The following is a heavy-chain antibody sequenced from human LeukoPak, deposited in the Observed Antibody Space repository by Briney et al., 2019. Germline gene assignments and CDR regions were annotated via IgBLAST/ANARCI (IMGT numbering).Heavy chain of an antibody. Sequence: PGGSLRLSCAASGFTVSSNYMSWVRQAPGKGLEWVSVIYSGGSTYYADSVKGRFTISRDNSKNTLYLRMNSLRAEDTAVYYCARVRVADFYYFDYWGQGTLVTVSS. CDR2: IYSGGST. J-gene: IGHJ4*02. CDR3: ARVRVADFYYFDY. V-gene: IGHV3-53*01. CDR1: GFTVSSNY. D-gene: IGHD6-19*01.